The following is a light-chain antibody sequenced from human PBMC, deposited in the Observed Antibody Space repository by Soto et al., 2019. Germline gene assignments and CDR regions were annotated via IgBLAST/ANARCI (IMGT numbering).Light chain of an antibody. J-gene: IGKJ1*01. CDR2: GAS. CDR1: QSVSSY. Sequence: EIVLTQSPGTLSLSPGERATLFCRASQSVSSYLAWYQQNPGQDPRLLIYGASSRATGIPDRFSGSGSGTDFTLTINRLEPEDFAVYYCQQYGSSSRTFGQGTKVEIK. CDR3: QQYGSSSRT. V-gene: IGKV3-20*01.